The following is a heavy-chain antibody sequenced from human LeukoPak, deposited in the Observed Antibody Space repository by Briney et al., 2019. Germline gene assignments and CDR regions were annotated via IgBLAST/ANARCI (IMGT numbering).Heavy chain of an antibody. Sequence: SETLSLTCTVSGGSISSYYWSWIRQPPGKGLEWIGYIYYSGSTNYNPSLKSRVTISVDTSKNQFSLKLSSVTAADTAVYYCARHEDSSSWYVGEAFDIWGQGTMVTVSS. D-gene: IGHD6-13*01. CDR3: ARHEDSSSWYVGEAFDI. V-gene: IGHV4-59*08. CDR2: IYYSGST. CDR1: GGSISSYY. J-gene: IGHJ3*02.